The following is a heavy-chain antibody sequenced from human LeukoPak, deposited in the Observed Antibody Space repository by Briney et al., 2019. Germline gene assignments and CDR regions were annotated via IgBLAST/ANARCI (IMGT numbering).Heavy chain of an antibody. CDR2: IWYDGSNK. Sequence: PGMSLRLSCAASGFTFSTYGMHWVRQAPGKGLEWVALIWYDGSNKYYADSVKGRFTISRDNSKNTLYLQMNSLRAEDTAVYYCARDQGCSSTNCYSLFFHYWGQGTLVTVSS. V-gene: IGHV3-33*01. CDR3: ARDQGCSSTNCYSLFFHY. D-gene: IGHD2-2*01. CDR1: GFTFSTYG. J-gene: IGHJ4*02.